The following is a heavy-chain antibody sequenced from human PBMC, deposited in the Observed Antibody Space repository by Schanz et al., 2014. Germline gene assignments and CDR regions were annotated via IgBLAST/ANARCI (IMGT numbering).Heavy chain of an antibody. Sequence: DVQLVDSGGGLVQPGGSLRLSCAASGFTVSNSYIHWVRQAPGKGLEWVSTIYSSGSTYYADSVRARFTISRDNAKNSLYLQMNSLRAEDTALYFCARCMGEWLIYPNWFDPWGQGTLVTVPS. CDR2: IYSSGST. CDR1: GFTVSNSY. CDR3: ARCMGEWLIYPNWFDP. D-gene: IGHD3-3*01. J-gene: IGHJ5*02. V-gene: IGHV3-53*01.